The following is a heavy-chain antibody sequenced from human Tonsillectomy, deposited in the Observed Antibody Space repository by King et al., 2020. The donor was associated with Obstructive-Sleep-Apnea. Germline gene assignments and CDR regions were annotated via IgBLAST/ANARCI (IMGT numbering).Heavy chain of an antibody. J-gene: IGHJ4*02. CDR3: ARGWGSFDY. V-gene: IGHV4-39*07. CDR1: GVSIISISYY. Sequence: QLQESGPGLVKPSETLSLTCTVSGVSIISISYYWGWFRHPPGKGLEWIGSIYFIWNTYYNPSLKSRVTISVDTSKNQFSLKLSCVTAADTAVYYCARGWGSFDYWGQGTLVTVCS. CDR2: IYFIWNT. D-gene: IGHD3-16*01.